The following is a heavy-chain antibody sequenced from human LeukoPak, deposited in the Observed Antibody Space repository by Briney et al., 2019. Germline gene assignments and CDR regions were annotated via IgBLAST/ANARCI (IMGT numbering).Heavy chain of an antibody. CDR1: GGSISSYY. V-gene: IGHV4-4*07. CDR2: IYTSGST. Sequence: SETLSLXCTVSGGSISSYYWSWIRQPAGKGLEWIGRIYTSGSTNYNPSLKSRVTISVDTSKNQFSLKLSSVTAADTAVYYCARAPTYYGSGSYLDYWGQGTLVTVSS. D-gene: IGHD3-10*01. CDR3: ARAPTYYGSGSYLDY. J-gene: IGHJ4*02.